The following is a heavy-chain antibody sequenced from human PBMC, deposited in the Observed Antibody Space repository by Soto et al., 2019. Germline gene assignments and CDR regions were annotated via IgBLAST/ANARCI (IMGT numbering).Heavy chain of an antibody. J-gene: IGHJ4*02. CDR1: GFTFSSYS. V-gene: IGHV3-48*01. CDR3: ARVLLSGYDSEGLDD. D-gene: IGHD5-12*01. Sequence: GGSLRLSCAASGFTFSSYSMNWVRQAPGKGLEWVSYISSSRSTIYYADSVKGRFTISRDNAKNSLYLQMNSLRAEDTAVYYCARVLLSGYDSEGLDDWGPGPLVTVFS. CDR2: ISSSRSTI.